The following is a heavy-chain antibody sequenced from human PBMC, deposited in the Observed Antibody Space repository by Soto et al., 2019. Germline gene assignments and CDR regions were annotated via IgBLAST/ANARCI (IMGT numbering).Heavy chain of an antibody. J-gene: IGHJ4*02. D-gene: IGHD5-18*01. V-gene: IGHV1-8*01. Sequence: QVQLVQSGAEVKKPGASVKVSCQTSGFNFSTYYFNWVRQAAGQGPEWMGWLNPRNGQTGYVQKLRGRVTMTRETSIATVYLELSRLTSEDTAIYFCARETDTSMVDYWGQGTLVTVSS. CDR3: ARETDTSMVDY. CDR1: GFNFSTYY. CDR2: LNPRNGQT.